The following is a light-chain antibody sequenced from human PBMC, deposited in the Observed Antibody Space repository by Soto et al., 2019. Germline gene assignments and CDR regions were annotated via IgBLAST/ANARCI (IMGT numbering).Light chain of an antibody. J-gene: IGKJ4*01. CDR1: QGIGTW. CDR2: DAS. CDR3: QQANSFPLT. V-gene: IGKV1D-12*01. Sequence: DLQMTQSPSSVSASVGDRVTITCRASQGIGTWLAWYQQKPGRAPKLLIYDASNLQSGVPSRFSGSGSGTDFTLTITSLQPEDFATYYCQQANSFPLTFGGGTKVEIK.